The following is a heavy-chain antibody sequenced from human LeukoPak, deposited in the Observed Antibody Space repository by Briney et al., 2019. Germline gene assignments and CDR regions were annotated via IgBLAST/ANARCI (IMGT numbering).Heavy chain of an antibody. CDR1: GFTFDDYA. V-gene: IGHV3-43*02. CDR3: ARSLPDYFDY. Sequence: PGGSLILSCAASGFTFDDYAMHWVRQAPGKGLEWVSLISGDGGTTYSADSVKGRFTISRDNSKNSLYLQMNGLRTEDTALYYCARSLPDYFDYWGQGTLVTVSS. J-gene: IGHJ4*02. CDR2: ISGDGGTT.